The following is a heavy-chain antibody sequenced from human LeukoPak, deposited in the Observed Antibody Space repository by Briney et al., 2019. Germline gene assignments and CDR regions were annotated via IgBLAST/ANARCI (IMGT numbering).Heavy chain of an antibody. CDR1: GGSFSGYY. D-gene: IGHD3-9*01. V-gene: IGHV4-34*01. CDR3: ARQYYDILTGDWFDP. Sequence: SETLSLTCAVYGGSFSGYYWSWIRQPPGKGLEWIGEINHSGSTNYNPSLKSRVTISVDTSKNQFSLKLSSVTAADTAVYYCARQYYDILTGDWFDPWGQGTLVTVSS. J-gene: IGHJ5*02. CDR2: INHSGST.